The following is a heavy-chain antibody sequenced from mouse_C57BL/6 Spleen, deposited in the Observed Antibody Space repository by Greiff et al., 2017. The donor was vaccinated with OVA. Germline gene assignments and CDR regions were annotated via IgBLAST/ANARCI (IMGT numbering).Heavy chain of an antibody. CDR1: GYTFTSYW. CDR3: AREGITTEGY. Sequence: QVQLQQPGAELVKPGASVKLSCKASGYTFTSYWMHWVKQRPGQGLEWIGMIHPTSGSTNYNEKFKSKATLTVDKSSSTAYMQLSSLTSEDSAVYYCAREGITTEGYWGQGTTLTVSS. V-gene: IGHV1-64*01. D-gene: IGHD1-1*01. J-gene: IGHJ2*01. CDR2: IHPTSGST.